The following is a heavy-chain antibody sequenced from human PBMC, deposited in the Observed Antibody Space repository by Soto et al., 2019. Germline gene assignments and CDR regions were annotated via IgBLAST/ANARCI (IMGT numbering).Heavy chain of an antibody. D-gene: IGHD3-10*01. Sequence: EVQLVESGGGVVQPGGSLRLSCAASGLSVGNNYMSWVRQAPGKGLEWVSVIYSGRTTHYADSVKGRFSISRDSSRNTVYLQMNSLRVEDTALYHCARGYWVQGYGAGTYFDYWGQGTLVTVSS. CDR1: GLSVGNNY. V-gene: IGHV3-66*01. CDR2: IYSGRTT. CDR3: ARGYWVQGYGAGTYFDY. J-gene: IGHJ4*02.